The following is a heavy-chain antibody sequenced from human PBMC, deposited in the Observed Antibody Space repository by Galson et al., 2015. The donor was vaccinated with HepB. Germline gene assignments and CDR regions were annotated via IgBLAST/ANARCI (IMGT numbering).Heavy chain of an antibody. V-gene: IGHV3-64D*06. CDR1: GFTFSSYA. Sequence: SLRLSCAASGFTFSSYAMHWVRQAPGKGLEYVSAISSNGGSTYYADSVKGRFTISRDNSKNTLYLQMSSLRAEDTAVYYCVHNSYGGWGVAFDIWGQGTMVTVSS. J-gene: IGHJ3*02. CDR3: VHNSYGGWGVAFDI. CDR2: ISSNGGST. D-gene: IGHD5-18*01.